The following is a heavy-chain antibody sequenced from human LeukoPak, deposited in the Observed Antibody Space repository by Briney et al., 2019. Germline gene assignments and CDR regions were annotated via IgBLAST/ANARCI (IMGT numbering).Heavy chain of an antibody. D-gene: IGHD6-19*01. J-gene: IGHJ2*01. CDR2: IYYSGST. CDR3: ARDGYSSGWGIDWYFDL. V-gene: IGHV4-59*01. Sequence: PSETLSLTCTVSGGSISSYYWSWIRQPPGKGLEWIGYIYYSGSTNYNPSLKSRVTISVDTSKNQFSLKLSSVTAADTAVYYCARDGYSSGWGIDWYFDLWGRGTLVTVSS. CDR1: GGSISSYY.